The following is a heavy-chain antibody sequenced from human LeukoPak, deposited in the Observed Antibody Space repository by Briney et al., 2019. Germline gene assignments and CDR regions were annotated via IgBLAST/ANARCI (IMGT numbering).Heavy chain of an antibody. CDR1: GFTFSDYY. CDR2: ISSSGSTI. J-gene: IGHJ6*02. D-gene: IGHD3-3*01. V-gene: IGHV3-11*01. Sequence: GGSLRLSCAASGFTFSDYYMSWIRQAPGKGLEWVSYISSSGSTIYYADSVKGRFTISRDNAKNSLYLQMNSLRAEDTAVYYCARGQYYDFWSGPPDYYYYGMDVWGQGTTVTVSS. CDR3: ARGQYYDFWSGPPDYYYYGMDV.